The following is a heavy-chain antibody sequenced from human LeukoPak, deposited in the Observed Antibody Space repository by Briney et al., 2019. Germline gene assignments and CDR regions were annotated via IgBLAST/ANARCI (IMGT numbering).Heavy chain of an antibody. J-gene: IGHJ5*02. Sequence: ASVKVSCKASGYTFTGYYMHWVRQAPGQGLEWMGWINPNSGGTNYAQKFQGRVTTTRDTSISTAYMELSRLRSDDTAVYYCARAYCGGDCFRDWFDPWGQGTLVTVSS. V-gene: IGHV1-2*02. D-gene: IGHD2-21*02. CDR1: GYTFTGYY. CDR3: ARAYCGGDCFRDWFDP. CDR2: INPNSGGT.